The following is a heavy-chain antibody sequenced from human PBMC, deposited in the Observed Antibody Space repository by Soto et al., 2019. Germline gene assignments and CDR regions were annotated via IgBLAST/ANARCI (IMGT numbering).Heavy chain of an antibody. Sequence: QVQLVESGGGVVQPGRSLRLFCAASGFSFSTYAMHWVRQTPGKGLEWVAVISYDGDHKYYTDSVKGRFTISRDNSKNTXYFXMSSLRSEDTAIYYCARAPAPQDNATFTGYFHFAYWGQGTLVTVSS. CDR2: ISYDGDHK. V-gene: IGHV3-30-3*01. J-gene: IGHJ4*02. CDR3: ARAPAPQDNATFTGYFHFAY. CDR1: GFSFSTYA. D-gene: IGHD3-9*01.